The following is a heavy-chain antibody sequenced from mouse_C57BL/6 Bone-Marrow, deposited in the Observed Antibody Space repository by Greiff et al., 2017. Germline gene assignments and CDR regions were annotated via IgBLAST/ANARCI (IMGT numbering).Heavy chain of an antibody. V-gene: IGHV1-64*01. CDR2: MHPNGGSP. J-gene: IGHJ4*01. Sequence: QVQLQQPGAELVKPGASVTLSCKASGYTFTNYWMHWVKQRPGQGLEWIGMMHPNGGSPDYNEKFKSEATMSVDKSSRTAYMELSSLTSEDSAVYYCARSYDYDDYTMDYGGQGTSVTVSS. CDR1: GYTFTNYW. CDR3: ARSYDYDDYTMDY. D-gene: IGHD2-4*01.